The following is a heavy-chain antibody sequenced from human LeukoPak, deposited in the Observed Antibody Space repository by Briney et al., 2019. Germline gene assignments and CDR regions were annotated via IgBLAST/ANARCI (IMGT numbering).Heavy chain of an antibody. CDR1: GFTFSSYG. D-gene: IGHD3-10*01. V-gene: IGHV3-30*02. CDR3: ARGGLVRGTINSLIAFDI. Sequence: GGSLRLSCAASGFTFSSYGMHWVRQAPGKGLEWVAFIRYDGSNKYYADSVKGRFTISRDNSKNTLYLQMNSLRAEDTALYYCARGGLVRGTINSLIAFDIWGQGIMVTVSS. CDR2: IRYDGSNK. J-gene: IGHJ3*02.